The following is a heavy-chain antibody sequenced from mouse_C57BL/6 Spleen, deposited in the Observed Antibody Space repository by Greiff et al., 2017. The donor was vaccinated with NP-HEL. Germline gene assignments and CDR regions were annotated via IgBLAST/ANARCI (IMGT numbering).Heavy chain of an antibody. D-gene: IGHD2-1*01. J-gene: IGHJ2*01. V-gene: IGHV1-54*01. CDR1: GYAFTNYL. Sequence: VQLQQSGAELVRPGTSVKVSCKASGYAFTNYLIEWVKQRPGQGLECIGVINPGSGGTNYNEKFKGKATLTADKSSSTAYMQLSSLTSEDSAVYFCARWCVYYGPYFDYWGQGTTLTVSS. CDR2: INPGSGGT. CDR3: ARWCVYYGPYFDY.